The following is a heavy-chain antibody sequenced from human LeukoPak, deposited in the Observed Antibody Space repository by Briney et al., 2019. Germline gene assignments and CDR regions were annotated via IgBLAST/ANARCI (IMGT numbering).Heavy chain of an antibody. CDR1: GFTHSSNF. CDR3: AREGYSSGSRTGIDN. CDR2: IYGGGST. V-gene: IGHV3-66*01. D-gene: IGHD5-18*01. Sequence: PGGSLRLSCAASGFTHSSNFMNWVRQAPGRGLEWVSVIYGGGSTCDADSVKARFTISRANSRNTLILQMTSLRIYDTAVYYSAREGYSSGSRTGIDNWGQGTLVTVSS. J-gene: IGHJ4*02.